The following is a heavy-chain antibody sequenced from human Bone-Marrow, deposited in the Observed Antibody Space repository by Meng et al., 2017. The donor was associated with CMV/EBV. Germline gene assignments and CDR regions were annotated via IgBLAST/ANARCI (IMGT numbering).Heavy chain of an antibody. CDR2: INSDGSST. CDR1: GFTFSSYW. J-gene: IGHJ4*02. D-gene: IGHD1-1*01. CDR3: ARDGPPYNWNDVLGG. Sequence: GESLKISCAASGFTFSSYWMHWVRQAPGKGLVWVSRINSDGSSTSYADSVKGRFTISRDNAKNTLYLQMNSPRAEDTAVYYCARDGPPYNWNDVLGGWGQGPLVTVYS. V-gene: IGHV3-74*01.